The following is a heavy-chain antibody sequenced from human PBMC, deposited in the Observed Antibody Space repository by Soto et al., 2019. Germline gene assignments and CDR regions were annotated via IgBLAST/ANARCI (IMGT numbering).Heavy chain of an antibody. CDR3: ASGPLSLYYYGSSGPSAFDI. J-gene: IGHJ3*02. D-gene: IGHD3-22*01. CDR1: GGTFSSYA. Sequence: SVKVSCKASGGTFSSYAISWVRQAPGQGLEWMGGIIPIFGTANYAQKFQGRVTITADESTSTAYMELSSLRSEDTAVYHCASGPLSLYYYGSSGPSAFDIWGQGTMVTVSS. CDR2: IIPIFGTA. V-gene: IGHV1-69*13.